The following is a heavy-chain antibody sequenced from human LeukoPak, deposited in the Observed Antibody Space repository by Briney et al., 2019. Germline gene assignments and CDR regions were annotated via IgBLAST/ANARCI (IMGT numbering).Heavy chain of an antibody. CDR1: GYSFTTYW. D-gene: IGHD3-10*01. J-gene: IGHJ4*02. CDR3: ARPNYYSSGSYSIWYFDY. V-gene: IGHV5-51*01. Sequence: GESLKISCKGSGYSFTTYWIGWVRQMPGKGLEWMGIIYPGDSDTTYSPSFQGQVTISADKSISTAYLQWSSLKASDTAMYYCARPNYYSSGSYSIWYFDYWGQGTLVTVSS. CDR2: IYPGDSDT.